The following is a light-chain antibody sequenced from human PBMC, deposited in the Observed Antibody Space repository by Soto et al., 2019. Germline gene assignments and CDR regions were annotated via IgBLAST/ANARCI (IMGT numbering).Light chain of an antibody. J-gene: IGKJ4*01. V-gene: IGKV1-27*01. Sequence: DIQMTQSPSSLSASVGDRVTITCRASQGIRNYLAWYQQKPGKVPKLLIYAASTLQSGVPSRFSGSGSGTDFTLTSSSLQPEEVATYYCQKYNSAPLTFGGGTKVEIK. CDR1: QGIRNY. CDR2: AAS. CDR3: QKYNSAPLT.